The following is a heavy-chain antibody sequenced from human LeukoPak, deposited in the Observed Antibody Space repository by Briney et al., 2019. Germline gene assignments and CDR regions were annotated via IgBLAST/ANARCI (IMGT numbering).Heavy chain of an antibody. CDR3: ARGYSNGYRIDY. D-gene: IGHD5-18*01. J-gene: IGHJ4*02. V-gene: IGHV3-74*01. CDR2: ISTDGYTT. CDR1: GLAFSAYK. Sequence: GGSMRLSCAASGLAFSAYKMHWVRQAPRKGLVWVSRISTDGYTTDYADFVRGRFTASRDNTKNTWSLEMNSLRAEDTAVYYCARGYSNGYRIDYWGQGTLVTVSS.